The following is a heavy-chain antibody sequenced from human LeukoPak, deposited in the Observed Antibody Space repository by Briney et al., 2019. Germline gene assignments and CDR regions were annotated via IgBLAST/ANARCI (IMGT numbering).Heavy chain of an antibody. CDR1: DGSISSYY. Sequence: SETLSLTCTVSDGSISSYYLSWIRQTAGKGLEWIGRMHSSGSNYNPSLKSRVTMSIDTSTNQLSLKLSSVTAADTAVYYCARDSGTTGEVKFDPWGQGTLVTVSS. J-gene: IGHJ5*02. CDR2: MHSSGS. D-gene: IGHD3-10*01. V-gene: IGHV4-4*07. CDR3: ARDSGTTGEVKFDP.